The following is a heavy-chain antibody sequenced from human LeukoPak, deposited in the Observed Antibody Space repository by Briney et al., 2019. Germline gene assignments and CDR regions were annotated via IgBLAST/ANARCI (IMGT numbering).Heavy chain of an antibody. Sequence: GGSLRLSCAASGFTFSSYSMKWVRQAPGKGLEWVSSISSSSSYIYYADSVKGRFTISRDNAKNSLYLQMNSLRAEDTAVYYCARDITMGLGTGGFDPWGQGTLVTVSS. V-gene: IGHV3-21*01. J-gene: IGHJ5*02. CDR2: ISSSSSYI. CDR1: GFTFSSYS. D-gene: IGHD2-8*02. CDR3: ARDITMGLGTGGFDP.